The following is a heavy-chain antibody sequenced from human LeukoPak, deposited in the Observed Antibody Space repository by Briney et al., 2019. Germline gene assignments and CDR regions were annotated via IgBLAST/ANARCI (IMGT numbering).Heavy chain of an antibody. CDR2: ISTSSSYI. CDR1: GFTLISYS. J-gene: IGHJ4*02. D-gene: IGHD3-22*01. V-gene: IGHV3-21*01. Sequence: GGSLRLSCAASGFTLISYSMNWVRQAPGKGLEWVSSISTSSSYIYYADSVKGRFTISRDNAKNSLYLQMNSLRAEDTAVYYCARIMIVVVNNDYWGQGTLVTVSS. CDR3: ARIMIVVVNNDY.